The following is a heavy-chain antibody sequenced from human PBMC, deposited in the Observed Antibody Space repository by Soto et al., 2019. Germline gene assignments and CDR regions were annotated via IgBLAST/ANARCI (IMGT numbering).Heavy chain of an antibody. Sequence: VQLVESGGALVQPGGSLRLSCAASGFTFSTYNMNWVRQAPGKGLEWVSFLTSSGFTKYYADSVKGRFSISRDNARNSLYLQMNSLRAEDTAVYFCVREWEFYYDYWGQGTLVTVSS. V-gene: IGHV3-48*04. CDR3: VREWEFYYDY. D-gene: IGHD1-26*01. J-gene: IGHJ4*02. CDR1: GFTFSTYN. CDR2: LTSSGFTK.